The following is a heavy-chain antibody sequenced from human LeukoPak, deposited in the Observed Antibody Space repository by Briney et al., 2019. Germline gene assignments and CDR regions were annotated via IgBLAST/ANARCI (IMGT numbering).Heavy chain of an antibody. CDR3: ARALPMPRGIIIQASFDY. D-gene: IGHD3-10*01. Sequence: FSSYSSYIYYAGSVKGRFTISRDNAKNSLYLQMNSLRAEDTAVYYCARALPMPRGIIIQASFDYWGQGTLVTVSS. V-gene: IGHV3-21*01. CDR2: FSSYSSYI. J-gene: IGHJ4*02.